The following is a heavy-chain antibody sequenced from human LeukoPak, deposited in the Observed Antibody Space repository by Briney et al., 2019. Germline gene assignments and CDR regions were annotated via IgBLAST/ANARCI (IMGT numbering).Heavy chain of an antibody. J-gene: IGHJ4*02. CDR3: YGTLGEGHDY. D-gene: IGHD3-16*01. CDR2: IIPILGIA. CDR1: GGTFSSYA. V-gene: IGHV1-69*04. Sequence: SVKVSCKSSGGTFSSYAISWVRQAPGQGLAWMGRIIPILGIANYAQKFQGRVTITADKSTSTAYMELSSLRSEDTAVYYCYGTLGEGHDYWGQGTLVTVSS.